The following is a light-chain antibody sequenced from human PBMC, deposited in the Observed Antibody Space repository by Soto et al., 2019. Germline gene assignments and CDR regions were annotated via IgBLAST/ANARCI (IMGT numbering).Light chain of an antibody. Sequence: ETVLTQSPGTLCWAPGESASLCCRASQSVSRSYLAWYQQKPGQAPRLLIYGASSRATGIPDRFSGSGSGTDFTLTISRLEPDDFAVYYCQQYGSSPRTFGRGTKVDI. CDR3: QQYGSSPRT. CDR2: GAS. V-gene: IGKV3-20*01. J-gene: IGKJ1*01. CDR1: QSVSRSY.